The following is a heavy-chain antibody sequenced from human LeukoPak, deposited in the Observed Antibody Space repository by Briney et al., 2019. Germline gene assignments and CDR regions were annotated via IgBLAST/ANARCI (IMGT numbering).Heavy chain of an antibody. CDR2: IKSKTAGGAT. V-gene: IGHV3-15*01. CDR3: YSSGRGP. J-gene: IGHJ5*02. Sequence: GGSLRLSCAASGFTFSNAWMTWVRQTPGKGLEWVGRIKSKTAGGATDYAAPVKGRFTISRDDSEKTAFLQMNSLQSEDTAVYFCYSSGRGPWGQGTLVIVSS. CDR1: GFTFSNAW. D-gene: IGHD3-10*01.